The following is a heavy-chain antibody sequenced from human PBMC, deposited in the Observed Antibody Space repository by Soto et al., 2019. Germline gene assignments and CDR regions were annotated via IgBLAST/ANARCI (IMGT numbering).Heavy chain of an antibody. J-gene: IGHJ4*02. Sequence: SETLSLTCTVSGYSISSGYYWGWIRPPPGKGLEWIGSIYHSGSTYYNPSLKSRVTISVDTPKTQFSLKLSSVAAADTAVYYCARGQRDYDFWSGYYEYYFDYWGQGTLVTVSS. V-gene: IGHV4-38-2*02. D-gene: IGHD3-3*01. CDR3: ARGQRDYDFWSGYYEYYFDY. CDR1: GYSISSGYY. CDR2: IYHSGST.